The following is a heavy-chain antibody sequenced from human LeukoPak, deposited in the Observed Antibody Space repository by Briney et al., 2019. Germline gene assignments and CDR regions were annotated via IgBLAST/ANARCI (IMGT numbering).Heavy chain of an antibody. V-gene: IGHV4-59*08. J-gene: IGHJ5*02. CDR1: GVSISSYY. CDR2: IYNRGST. CDR3: ARTYYYGSGRGFDP. D-gene: IGHD3-10*01. Sequence: SETLSLTCTVSGVSISSYYWSWIRRPPGKGLEWIGYIYNRGSTNHNPSLKSRVTISIGTSENQFSLKLSSVTAADTAVYYCARTYYYGSGRGFDPWGQGTLVTVSS.